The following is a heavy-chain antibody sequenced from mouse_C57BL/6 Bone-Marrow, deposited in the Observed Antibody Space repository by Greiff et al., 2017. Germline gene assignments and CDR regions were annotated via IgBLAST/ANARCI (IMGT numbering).Heavy chain of an antibody. J-gene: IGHJ4*01. D-gene: IGHD1-1*01. CDR3: ARRSDYYARILYYNILWS. CDR2: IYPRSGNT. V-gene: IGHV1-81*01. CDR1: GYTFTSYG. Sequence: VKLQESGAELARPGASVKLSCKASGYTFTSYGISWVKQRTGQGLEWIGEIYPRSGNTYYNEKFKGKATLTADKSSSTAYMELRSLTSEDSAVXFCARRSDYYARILYYNILWSWGEGNSVTVSS.